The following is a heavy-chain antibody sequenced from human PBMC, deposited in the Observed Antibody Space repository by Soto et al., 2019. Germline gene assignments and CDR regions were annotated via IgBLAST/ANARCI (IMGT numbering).Heavy chain of an antibody. V-gene: IGHV4-39*01. Sequence: SETLSLTCTVSGGSISSSSYYWGWIRQPPGKGLEWIGSIYYSGSTYYNPSLKSRVTISVDTSKNQFSLKLSSVTAADTAVYYCARHDQHRLTTVTTKNWFDPWGQGTLVT. D-gene: IGHD4-4*01. J-gene: IGHJ5*02. CDR2: IYYSGST. CDR3: ARHDQHRLTTVTTKNWFDP. CDR1: GGSISSSSYY.